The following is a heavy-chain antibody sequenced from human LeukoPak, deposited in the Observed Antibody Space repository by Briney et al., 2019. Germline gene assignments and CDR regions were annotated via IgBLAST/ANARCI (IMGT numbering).Heavy chain of an antibody. J-gene: IGHJ4*02. CDR1: GGSISSYY. V-gene: IGHV4-59*01. Sequence: PSETLSLTCTVSGGSISSYYWSWIRQPPGKGLEWIGYIYYSGSTSYNPSLKSRVTISVDTSKNQFSLKLSSVTAADTAVYYCARDLDYWGQGTLVTVSS. CDR2: IYYSGST. CDR3: ARDLDY.